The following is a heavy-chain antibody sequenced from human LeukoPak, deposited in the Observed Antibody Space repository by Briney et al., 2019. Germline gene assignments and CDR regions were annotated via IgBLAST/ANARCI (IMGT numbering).Heavy chain of an antibody. V-gene: IGHV4-34*01. J-gene: IGHJ5*02. CDR3: ASGLGYYSGSYYWFDP. CDR2: INHSGST. D-gene: IGHD1-26*01. Sequence: PSETLFLTCAVYGGSFSGYYWSWIRQPPGKGLEWIGEINHSGSTNYNPSLKSRVTISVDTSKNQFSLKLSSVTAADTAVYYCASGLGYYSGSYYWFDPWGQGTLVTVSS. CDR1: GGSFSGYY.